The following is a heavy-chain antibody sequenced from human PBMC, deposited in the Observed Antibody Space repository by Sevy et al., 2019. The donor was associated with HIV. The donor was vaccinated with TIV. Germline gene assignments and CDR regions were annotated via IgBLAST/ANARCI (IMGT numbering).Heavy chain of an antibody. J-gene: IGHJ5*02. CDR3: LSEGGDWFDP. Sequence: GGFLRLSCAASGFTFRSDWMHWVRQAPGKGLVWVSRINRDGSSTAYADSVKGRFTISRDNAKNTLYLQMNSLRGEDTSVYYCLSEGGDWFDPWGQGTLVTVSS. V-gene: IGHV3-74*01. CDR1: GFTFRSDW. D-gene: IGHD3-16*01. CDR2: INRDGSST.